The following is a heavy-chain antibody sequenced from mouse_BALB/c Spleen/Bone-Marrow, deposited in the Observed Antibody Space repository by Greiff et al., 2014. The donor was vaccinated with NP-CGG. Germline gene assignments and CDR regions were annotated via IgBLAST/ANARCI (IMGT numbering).Heavy chain of an antibody. CDR2: IHPSDSET. V-gene: IGHV1-61*01. CDR1: GYSFTSYW. D-gene: IGHD4-1*01. Sequence: QVQLQQSGAELVRPGASVKLSCKASGYSFTSYWMNWVKQRPGQGLEWIDMIHPSDSETRLNQKFKDKATLTVDKSSSTAYMQLSSPTSEDSAVYYCARRERTGMNYWGQGTTLTVSS. CDR3: ARRERTGMNY. J-gene: IGHJ2*01.